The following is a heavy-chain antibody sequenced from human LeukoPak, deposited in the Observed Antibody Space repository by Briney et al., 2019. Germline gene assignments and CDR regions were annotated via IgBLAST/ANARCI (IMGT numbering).Heavy chain of an antibody. D-gene: IGHD3-3*01. J-gene: IGHJ4*02. CDR1: GYTFTSYD. V-gene: IGHV1-18*01. Sequence: ASVKVSCKASGYTFTSYDISWVRQAPGQGLEWMGWISVYSGYTNYAQKVQGRVTMTTDTSTSTAYMELRSLRSDDTAVHYCAREGNDYDFWSGDREGRYYFDYWGQGTLVTVSS. CDR2: ISVYSGYT. CDR3: AREGNDYDFWSGDREGRYYFDY.